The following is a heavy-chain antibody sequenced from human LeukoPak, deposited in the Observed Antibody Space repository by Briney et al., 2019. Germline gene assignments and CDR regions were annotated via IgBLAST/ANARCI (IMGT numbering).Heavy chain of an antibody. J-gene: IGHJ4*02. CDR3: ARRDSSGYYSY. V-gene: IGHV4-4*09. CDR2: IYTSGST. D-gene: IGHD3-22*01. CDR1: GGSISSYY. Sequence: SETLSLTCTVSGGSISSYYWSWIRQPPGKRLEWIGYIYTSGSTNYNPSLKSRVTISVDTSKRQFSLKLSSVTAADPAVYYCARRDSSGYYSYWGQGTLVIVSS.